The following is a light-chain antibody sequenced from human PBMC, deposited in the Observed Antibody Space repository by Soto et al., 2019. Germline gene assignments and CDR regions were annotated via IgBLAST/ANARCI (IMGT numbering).Light chain of an antibody. V-gene: IGKV1-5*03. CDR3: QHYNSYSYT. Sequence: DIQMTQSPSTLSASVGDRVTITCRASQSISSWLAWYQQKPGKAPKLLIYKASSLESGVPSRFSGSGSGTEFPLTISSLQPDDFATYYCQHYNSYSYTFGQETNLEI. CDR2: KAS. CDR1: QSISSW. J-gene: IGKJ2*01.